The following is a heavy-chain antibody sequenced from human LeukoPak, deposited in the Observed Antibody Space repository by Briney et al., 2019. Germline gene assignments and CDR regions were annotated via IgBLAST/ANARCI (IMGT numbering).Heavy chain of an antibody. J-gene: IGHJ6*04. V-gene: IGHV4-30-2*01. D-gene: IGHD5-12*01. CDR1: GGSISSGGYS. CDR2: IYHSGST. CDR3: ARGSYDSSFGMDV. Sequence: SQTLSLTCAVSGGSISSGGYSWSWIRQPPGKGLEWIGYIYHSGSTYYNPSLKSRVTISVDRSKNQFSLKLSSVTAADTAVYYCARGSYDSSFGMDVWGKGTTVTVSS.